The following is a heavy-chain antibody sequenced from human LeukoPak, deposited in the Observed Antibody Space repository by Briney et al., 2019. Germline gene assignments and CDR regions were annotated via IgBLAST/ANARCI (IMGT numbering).Heavy chain of an antibody. Sequence: PSETLSLTCTVSGGSISSSSYYWGWIRQPLGKGLEWIGSIYYSGSTYYNPSLKSRVTISVDTSKNQFSLKLSSVTAADTAVYYCAVGRPSRGVIDAFDIWGQGTMVTVSS. V-gene: IGHV4-39*01. D-gene: IGHD3-10*01. CDR1: GGSISSSSYY. CDR3: AVGRPSRGVIDAFDI. J-gene: IGHJ3*02. CDR2: IYYSGST.